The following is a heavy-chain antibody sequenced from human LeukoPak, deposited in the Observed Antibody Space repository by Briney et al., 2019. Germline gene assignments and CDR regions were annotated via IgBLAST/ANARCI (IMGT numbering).Heavy chain of an antibody. J-gene: IGHJ4*02. CDR1: GVTFSSFA. Sequence: GRSLRLSCAASGVTFSSFAMHWVRQAPGKGLEWVAVISYHGRDTYYADSVKGRFTISRDNSKNTLYLQLNSLRAEDTAVYYCARGGPIYCSGDSCYPGDYWGQGTLVTVSS. CDR2: ISYHGRDT. D-gene: IGHD2-15*01. V-gene: IGHV3-30*04. CDR3: ARGGPIYCSGDSCYPGDY.